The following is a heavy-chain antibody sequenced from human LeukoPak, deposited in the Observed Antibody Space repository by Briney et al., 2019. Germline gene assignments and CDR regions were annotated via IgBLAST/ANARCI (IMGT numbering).Heavy chain of an antibody. V-gene: IGHV4-59*05. J-gene: IGHJ3*02. CDR1: GGSISSYY. CDR3: ARHSGSYLKSALHI. D-gene: IGHD1-26*01. Sequence: SETLSLTCTVSGGSISSYYWSWIRQPPGKGLEWIGSMYYSGSTYYNPSLRSRVTISVDTSKNQFSLELTSVPASDTAVYYCARHSGSYLKSALHIWGQGTMVTVSS. CDR2: MYYSGST.